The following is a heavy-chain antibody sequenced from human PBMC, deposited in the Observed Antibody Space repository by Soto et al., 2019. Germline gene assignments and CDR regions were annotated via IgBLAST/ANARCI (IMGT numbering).Heavy chain of an antibody. Sequence: QVQLQESGPGLVKPSQTLSLTWTVSGGSISSGDYYWSWIRQPPGKGLEWIGYIYYSGITYYNPSIKSRDTISVDTSKNRFSLKLSSVTAADTAVYYCARVNTRAPRYFDYWGQGTLVTVSS. CDR3: ARVNTRAPRYFDY. D-gene: IGHD5-18*01. CDR2: IYYSGIT. V-gene: IGHV4-30-4*01. CDR1: GGSISSGDYY. J-gene: IGHJ4*02.